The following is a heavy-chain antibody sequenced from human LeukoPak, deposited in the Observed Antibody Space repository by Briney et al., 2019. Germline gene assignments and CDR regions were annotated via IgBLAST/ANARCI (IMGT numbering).Heavy chain of an antibody. J-gene: IGHJ4*02. Sequence: PGRSLRLSCAASGFTFSSYGMHWVRQAPGKGLEWVAVIWYDGSNKYYADSVTGRFTISRDNSKNTLCLQMNSLRAKDTAVYYCARESPRLRVDRGVFDYGGQGTLVTVSS. CDR3: ARESPRLRVDRGVFDY. D-gene: IGHD5-12*01. CDR1: GFTFSSYG. CDR2: IWYDGSNK. V-gene: IGHV3-33*01.